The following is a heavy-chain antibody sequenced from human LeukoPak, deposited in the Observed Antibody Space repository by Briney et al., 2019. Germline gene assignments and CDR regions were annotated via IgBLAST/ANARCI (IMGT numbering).Heavy chain of an antibody. CDR1: GGSVSSGSYY. CDR3: AREVPITMIVS. Sequence: SETLSLTCTVSGGSVSSGSYYWSWIRQPPGKGLEWIGYIYYSGSTNYNPSLKSRVTISVDTSKNQFSLKLSSVTAADTAVYYCAREVPITMIVSWGQGTLVTVSS. D-gene: IGHD3-22*01. J-gene: IGHJ4*02. CDR2: IYYSGST. V-gene: IGHV4-61*01.